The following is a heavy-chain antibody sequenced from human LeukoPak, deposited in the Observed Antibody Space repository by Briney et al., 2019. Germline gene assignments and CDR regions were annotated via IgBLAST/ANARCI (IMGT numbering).Heavy chain of an antibody. CDR2: INHSGTT. CDR1: GGSFSGYY. Sequence: SETLSLTCAVYGGSFSGYYWYWIRQPPGKGLEWIGEINHSGTTTYNPSLKSRVTISVDTSKSQFSLKLRSVTAADTAVYFCARGENYYDNSGYDYWGQGTLVTVSS. V-gene: IGHV4-34*01. CDR3: ARGENYYDNSGYDY. J-gene: IGHJ4*02. D-gene: IGHD3-22*01.